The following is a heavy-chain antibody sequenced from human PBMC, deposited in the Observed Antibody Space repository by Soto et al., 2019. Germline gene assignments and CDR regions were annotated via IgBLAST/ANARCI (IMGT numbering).Heavy chain of an antibody. CDR1: AYTFTNYA. J-gene: IGHJ4*02. V-gene: IGHV1-18*01. Sequence: QVQLVQSGAEVKKPGASVRVSCQTSAYTFTNYAVSWVRQAPGQGLEWMGWISGDNGNTIYAQKFPGRVTMTTDTSTRKAYMELRSLRSDDKAVYYCATGLLGYCSGGSCYSDSWGQGTLVTVSS. D-gene: IGHD2-15*01. CDR2: ISGDNGNT. CDR3: ATGLLGYCSGGSCYSDS.